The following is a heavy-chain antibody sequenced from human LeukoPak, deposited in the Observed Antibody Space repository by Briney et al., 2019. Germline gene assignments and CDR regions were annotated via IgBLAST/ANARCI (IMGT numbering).Heavy chain of an antibody. CDR3: ARDSGTRGYSYGLYYFDY. J-gene: IGHJ4*02. CDR1: GFSLSDYG. V-gene: IGHV3-21*01. D-gene: IGHD5-18*01. Sequence: GGSLRLSCEASGFSLSDYGMNWVRQAPGKGLEWVSSISSSSSYIYYADSVKGRFTISRDNAKNSLYLQMNSLRAEDTAVYYCARDSGTRGYSYGLYYFDYWGQGTLVTVSS. CDR2: ISSSSSYI.